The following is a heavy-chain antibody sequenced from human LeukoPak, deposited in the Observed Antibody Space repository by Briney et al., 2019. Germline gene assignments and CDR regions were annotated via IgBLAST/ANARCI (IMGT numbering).Heavy chain of an antibody. Sequence: GRSRRLSCAASGFTFSSYWMTWVRQAPGKGLEWVSAISASGGSTYYADSVKGRFTISRDNSKNTLYLQMSSRRAENTAVYYCARDIELSCWGQGTLVTVSS. CDR2: ISASGGST. J-gene: IGHJ4*02. D-gene: IGHD1-26*01. CDR1: GFTFSSYW. V-gene: IGHV3-23*01. CDR3: ARDIELSC.